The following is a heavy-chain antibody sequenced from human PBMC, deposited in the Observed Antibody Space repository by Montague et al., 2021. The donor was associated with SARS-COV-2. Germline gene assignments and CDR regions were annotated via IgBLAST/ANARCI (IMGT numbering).Heavy chain of an antibody. CDR1: GFTFSSYG. J-gene: IGHJ4*02. V-gene: IGHV3-33*01. CDR2: IWYDGSNK. CDR3: ARDFGILTGTAPEDY. Sequence: SLRLSCAASGFTFSSYGMHWVRQAPGKGLEWVAVIWYDGSNKYYADSVKGRFTISRDNPKNTLYLQMSSLRAEDTAVYYCARDFGILTGTAPEDYWGQGTLVTVSS. D-gene: IGHD3-9*01.